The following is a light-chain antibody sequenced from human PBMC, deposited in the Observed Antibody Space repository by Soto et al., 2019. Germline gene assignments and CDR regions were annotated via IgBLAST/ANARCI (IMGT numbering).Light chain of an antibody. J-gene: IGKJ1*01. V-gene: IGKV1-17*01. CDR2: AAS. CDR1: QGIRDA. CDR3: LEHNSYPQT. Sequence: DIQMTQSPSSLSASVGDRVTITCRASQGIRDALGWYQQKPGKAPKRLIYAASSLQSGVPSRFSGSGSGTEFTLTISSLQAEDCATYYCLEHNSYPQTFGQGTKVEI.